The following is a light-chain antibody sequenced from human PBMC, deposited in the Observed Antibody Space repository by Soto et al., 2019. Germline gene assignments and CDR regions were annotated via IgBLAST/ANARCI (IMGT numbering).Light chain of an antibody. CDR2: GAS. J-gene: IGKJ1*01. CDR1: QSVSSSY. V-gene: IGKV3-20*01. Sequence: ESVLTQTPGTVSLSPGERPTLSCRASQSVSSSYLAWYQQKPGQAPRXXIYGASSRATGIPDRFSGSGSGTDLTLTISRLEPEDFEVDDCQQYGSSPRTFGQGTKGDI. CDR3: QQYGSSPRT.